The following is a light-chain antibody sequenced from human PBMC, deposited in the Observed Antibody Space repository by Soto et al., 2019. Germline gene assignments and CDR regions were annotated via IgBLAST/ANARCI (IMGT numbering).Light chain of an antibody. V-gene: IGLV2-8*01. CDR3: ATWDDSLRGWV. CDR1: SRDAGAYEN. CDR2: EVN. J-gene: IGLJ3*02. Sequence: QSALTQPPYASGTPGQSVTISCTGSSRDAGAYENVAWYEQNPGKAPKLIIYEVNKRPSGVPDRFSGSKSGTSASLAISGLRSEDEADYYCATWDDSLRGWVFGGGTKVTVL.